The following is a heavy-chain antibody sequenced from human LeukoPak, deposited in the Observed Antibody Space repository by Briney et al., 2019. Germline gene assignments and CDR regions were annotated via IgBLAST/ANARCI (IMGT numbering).Heavy chain of an antibody. D-gene: IGHD3-22*01. Sequence: ASVKVSCKASGGTFSSYAISWVRQAPGQGREWMGGIIPIFGTANYAQKFQGRVTITTDESTSTAYMELSSLRSEDTAVYYCARAGSYYDSSGYSLVFDPWGQGTLVTVSS. CDR3: ARAGSYYDSSGYSLVFDP. J-gene: IGHJ5*02. CDR2: IIPIFGTA. V-gene: IGHV1-69*05. CDR1: GGTFSSYA.